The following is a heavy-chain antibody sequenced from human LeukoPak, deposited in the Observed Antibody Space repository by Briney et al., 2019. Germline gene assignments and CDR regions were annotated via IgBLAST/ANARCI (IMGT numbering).Heavy chain of an antibody. CDR2: IKQDGSEK. V-gene: IGHV3-7*01. J-gene: IGHJ4*02. CDR1: GFTFSSYW. D-gene: IGHD5-12*01. Sequence: GGSLRLSCAASGFTFSSYWMSWVRQAPGEGLEWVANIKQDGSEKYYVDSVKGRFTISRDNAKNSLYLQMNSLRAEDTAVYYCARVVYSGYDYGYYFDYWGQGTLVTVSS. CDR3: ARVVYSGYDYGYYFDY.